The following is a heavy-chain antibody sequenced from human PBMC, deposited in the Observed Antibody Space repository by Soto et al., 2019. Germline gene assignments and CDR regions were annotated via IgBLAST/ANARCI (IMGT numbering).Heavy chain of an antibody. J-gene: IGHJ4*02. CDR1: GGSISSGGYY. Sequence: SETLSLACTVSGGSISSGGYYCNWIRQHPGKGLEWIAYIYYTGSTYYNPSLKSRVTISIDRSNNQFSLMLSSVTAADTAVYYCARDLRLDSWGPGTLVTVSS. CDR3: ARDLRLDS. D-gene: IGHD2-21*02. V-gene: IGHV4-31*03. CDR2: IYYTGST.